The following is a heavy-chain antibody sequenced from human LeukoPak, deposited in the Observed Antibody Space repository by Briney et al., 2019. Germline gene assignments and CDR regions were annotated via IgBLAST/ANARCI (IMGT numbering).Heavy chain of an antibody. J-gene: IGHJ4*02. CDR2: IYHSGST. D-gene: IGHD3-9*01. Sequence: TSETLSLTCTVSGYSISSGYYWGWIRQPPGKGLEWIGSIYHSGSTYYNPSLKSRVTISVDTSKNQFSLKLSSVTAADTAVYYCARGYFDWLSFDYWGQGVLVAVSS. V-gene: IGHV4-38-2*02. CDR1: GYSISSGYY. CDR3: ARGYFDWLSFDY.